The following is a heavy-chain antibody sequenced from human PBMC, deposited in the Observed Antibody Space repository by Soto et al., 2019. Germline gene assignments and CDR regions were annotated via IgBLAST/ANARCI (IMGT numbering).Heavy chain of an antibody. CDR1: VVTFSSYA. J-gene: IGHJ4*02. V-gene: IGHV3-23*01. Sequence: GSLRLSCAASVVTFSSYAMSWVRQAPGKGLEWVSAISGIGGSTYYADSVKGRFTISRDNSKNTLYLQMNSLRAEDTAVYYCAKEGGDIVVVPAAISHSSGWDYWGQGTLVTVSS. CDR2: ISGIGGST. CDR3: AKEGGDIVVVPAAISHSSGWDY. D-gene: IGHD2-2*02.